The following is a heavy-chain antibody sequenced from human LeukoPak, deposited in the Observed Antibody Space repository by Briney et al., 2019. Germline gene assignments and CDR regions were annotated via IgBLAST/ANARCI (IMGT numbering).Heavy chain of an antibody. CDR2: IIPIFGTA. D-gene: IGHD6-6*01. CDR3: VRAGGDSSSYYYYYYMDV. J-gene: IGHJ6*03. Sequence: ASVKVSCKASGGTFSSYAISWVRQAPGQGLEWMGGIIPIFGTANYAQKFQGRVTITTDESTSTAYMELSSLRSEDTAVYYCVRAGGDSSSYYYYYYMDVWGKGTTVTVSS. V-gene: IGHV1-69*05. CDR1: GGTFSSYA.